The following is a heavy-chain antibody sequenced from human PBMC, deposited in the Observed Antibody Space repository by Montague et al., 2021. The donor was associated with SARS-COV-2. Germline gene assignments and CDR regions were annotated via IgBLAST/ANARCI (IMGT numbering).Heavy chain of an antibody. Sequence: CAISGDSVSSNSAAWSWIRQSPSRGLEWLGRTYYRSKWYSDYAPSVRGRLTVNPDASKNGFSLELNYVTPEDTAVYYCVRYSGWFYFDFWGQGTLVTVSS. V-gene: IGHV6-1*01. CDR2: TYYRSKWYS. D-gene: IGHD6-19*01. CDR1: GDSVSSNSAA. J-gene: IGHJ4*02. CDR3: VRYSGWFYFDF.